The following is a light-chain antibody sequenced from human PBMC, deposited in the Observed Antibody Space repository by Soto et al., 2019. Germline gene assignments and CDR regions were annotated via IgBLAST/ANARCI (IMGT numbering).Light chain of an antibody. V-gene: IGKV3-15*01. CDR2: GAS. CDR3: QQYNNWPYT. J-gene: IGKJ2*01. Sequence: EIVMTQSPATLSVSPGERPTLSCRASQSVSSTLAWYQQKPGQAPRLLIYGASTRATGIPARFSGSGSGTEFTLTISSLQSGDFAVYYCQQYNNWPYTFGQGTKLEIK. CDR1: QSVSST.